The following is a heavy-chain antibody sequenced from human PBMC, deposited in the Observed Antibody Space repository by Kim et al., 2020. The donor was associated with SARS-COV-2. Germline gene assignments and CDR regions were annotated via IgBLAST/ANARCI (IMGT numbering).Heavy chain of an antibody. CDR2: ISAYNGNT. D-gene: IGHD6-13*01. CDR1: GYTFTSYG. Sequence: ASVKVSCKASGYTFTSYGISWVRQAPGQGLEWMGWISAYNGNTNYAQKLQGRVTMTTDTSTSTAYMELRSLRSDDTAVYYCAFGWGIAAQDYYYYYGMDVWGQGTTVTVSS. V-gene: IGHV1-18*01. CDR3: AFGWGIAAQDYYYYYGMDV. J-gene: IGHJ6*02.